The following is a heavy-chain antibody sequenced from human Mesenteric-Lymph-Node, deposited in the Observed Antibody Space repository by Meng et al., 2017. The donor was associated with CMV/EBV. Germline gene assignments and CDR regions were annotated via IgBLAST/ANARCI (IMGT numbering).Heavy chain of an antibody. D-gene: IGHD1-26*01. CDR2: INPNSGGT. J-gene: IGHJ4*02. CDR1: GSSFIGYY. V-gene: IGHV1-2*02. Sequence: ASVKVSCKASGSSFIGYYMHWVRQAPGQGLEWMGWINPNSGGTNYAQKFQGRVTMTRDTSISTAYMELSRLRSDDTAVYYCARDLSGASGDYWGQGTLVTVSS. CDR3: ARDLSGASGDY.